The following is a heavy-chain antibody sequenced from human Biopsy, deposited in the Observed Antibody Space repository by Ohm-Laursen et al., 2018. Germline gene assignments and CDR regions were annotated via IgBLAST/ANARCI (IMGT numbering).Heavy chain of an antibody. CDR1: GGPSTNYA. CDR2: IVPILGHL. D-gene: IGHD3-3*01. V-gene: IGHV1-69*04. J-gene: IGHJ4*02. Sequence: SVKVSCKASGGPSTNYAFSWVRQAPGQGLEWVGRIVPILGHLNYAQRFQGRVSITADKSTSYVYMELSRLTSGDTAVYYCAADADGYYTEFDYWGPGTLVTVPS. CDR3: AADADGYYTEFDY.